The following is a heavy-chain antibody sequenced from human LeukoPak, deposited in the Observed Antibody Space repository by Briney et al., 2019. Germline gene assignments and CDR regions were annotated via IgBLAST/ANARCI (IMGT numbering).Heavy chain of an antibody. D-gene: IGHD6-13*01. V-gene: IGHV3-21*01. J-gene: IGHJ4*02. CDR3: ARGWQQRVL. CDR1: GFTFSNYD. CDR2: ISTSSSYI. Sequence: GGSLRLSCAASGFTFSNYDMNWVRQAPGKGLEWVSSISTSSSYIYYADSVKGRFTISRDNAKNSLYLQVNSLRAEDTAVYYCARGWQQRVLWGQGTLVTVSS.